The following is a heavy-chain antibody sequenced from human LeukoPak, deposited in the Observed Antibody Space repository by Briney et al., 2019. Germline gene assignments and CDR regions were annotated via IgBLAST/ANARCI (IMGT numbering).Heavy chain of an antibody. D-gene: IGHD4-23*01. CDR3: ARDKDYGDKRLLDY. Sequence: GGSLRLSCAASGFTFSSYSMNWVRQAPGKGLEWVSSISSGRSYIYYADSVKGRFTISRDNAKNSLYLQMDSLRAEDTAVYYCARDKDYGDKRLLDYWGPGTLVTVSS. CDR1: GFTFSSYS. CDR2: ISSGRSYI. J-gene: IGHJ4*02. V-gene: IGHV3-21*01.